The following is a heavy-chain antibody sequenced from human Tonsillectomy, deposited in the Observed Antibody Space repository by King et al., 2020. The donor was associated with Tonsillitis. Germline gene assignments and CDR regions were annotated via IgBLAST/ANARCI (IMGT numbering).Heavy chain of an antibody. CDR3: AKLKGTATRYDC. CDR2: INPDGSVI. D-gene: IGHD2-2*01. J-gene: IGHJ4*02. Sequence: VQLVESGGDLVQPGGSLRLSCAASGFYFSGHWMSWVRQAPGKGLEWVASINPDGSVIHYVDSVKGRFAISRDSAQNSLYLQMSSLRADDTAVYYCAKLKGTATRYDCWGQGTLVSVSS. V-gene: IGHV3-7*03. CDR1: GFYFSGHW.